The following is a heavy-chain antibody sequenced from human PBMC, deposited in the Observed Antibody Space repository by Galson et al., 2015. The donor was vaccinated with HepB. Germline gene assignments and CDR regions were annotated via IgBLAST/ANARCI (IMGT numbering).Heavy chain of an antibody. CDR3: ARVADSDYGDHAHFDY. V-gene: IGHV3-21*05. CDR1: GFTFRTYG. J-gene: IGHJ4*02. CDR2: ISGTGTYT. D-gene: IGHD4-17*01. Sequence: SLRLSCAASGFTFRTYGMHWVRQAPGKGLEWLSYISGTGTYTNYADSVKGRFTISRDSAKNSLYLQMNSLRAEDTAVYFCARVADSDYGDHAHFDYWGQGILVTVSS.